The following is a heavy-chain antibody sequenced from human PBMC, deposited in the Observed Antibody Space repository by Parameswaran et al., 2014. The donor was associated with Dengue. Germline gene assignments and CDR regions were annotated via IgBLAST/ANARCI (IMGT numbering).Heavy chain of an antibody. V-gene: IGHV4-34*01. CDR2: INHSGSA. D-gene: IGHD2-21*02. J-gene: IGHJ1*01. Sequence: WIRQPPGKGLEWIGEINHSGSANYNPSLKSRVTISVDTSKNQFSLKLTSVTAADTAVYYCARGGHRVHFVLVTAFSQYERYFQYWGQGTWSPSPQ. CDR3: ARGGHRVHFVLVTAFSQYERYFQY.